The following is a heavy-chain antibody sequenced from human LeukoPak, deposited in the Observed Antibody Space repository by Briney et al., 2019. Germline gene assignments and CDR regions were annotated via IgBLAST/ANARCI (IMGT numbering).Heavy chain of an antibody. Sequence: PGGSLRLSCAASGFTFSSYSMNWVRQAPGKGLEWVSSISSSSSYIYYADSVKGRFTISRDNAKNSLYLQMNSLRAEDTAVYYCARVADMVRGVIHYYFDYWGQGTLVTASS. J-gene: IGHJ4*02. V-gene: IGHV3-21*01. D-gene: IGHD3-10*01. CDR3: ARVADMVRGVIHYYFDY. CDR2: ISSSSSYI. CDR1: GFTFSSYS.